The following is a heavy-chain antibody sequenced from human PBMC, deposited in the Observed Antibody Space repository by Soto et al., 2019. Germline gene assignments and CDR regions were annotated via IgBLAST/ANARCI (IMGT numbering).Heavy chain of an antibody. J-gene: IGHJ4*02. Sequence: EVQLVESGGGLVKPGGSLRLSCAASGFTFSNYHMNWVRQAPGKGLEWVASISSSSVYRYYADSLKGRFTISRNNAENSVFLQMNSLRADDTAVYYCARVEGISDSSGYHVWSGYFDSWGQGTPVTVSS. CDR2: ISSSSVYR. CDR1: GFTFSNYH. V-gene: IGHV3-21*02. CDR3: ARVEGISDSSGYHVWSGYFDS. D-gene: IGHD3-22*01.